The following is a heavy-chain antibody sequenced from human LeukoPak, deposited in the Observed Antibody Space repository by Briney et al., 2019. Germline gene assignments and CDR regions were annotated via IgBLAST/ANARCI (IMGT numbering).Heavy chain of an antibody. CDR1: GFTFGDYA. D-gene: IGHD2-2*01. CDR2: IRSKAYGGKT. Sequence: GGSLRLSCTASGFTFGDYAMSWVRQAPGKGREWVGFIRSKAYGGKTEYAASVKGRFTVSRDDSKSIAYLQMSSLKTEDTAVYYCTRGTGYCSSTSCYAYYYYYMDVWGKGTTVTVSS. J-gene: IGHJ6*03. CDR3: TRGTGYCSSTSCYAYYYYYMDV. V-gene: IGHV3-49*04.